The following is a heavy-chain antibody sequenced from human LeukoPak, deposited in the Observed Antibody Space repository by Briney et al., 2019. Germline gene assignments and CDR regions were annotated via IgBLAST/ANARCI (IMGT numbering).Heavy chain of an antibody. D-gene: IGHD4-17*01. CDR3: ARDHSLDYGHWFHP. Sequence: PGGSLRLSCAASGFTFSSYAMHWVRQAPGRGLEWVAVISYNGSNEYYADSGKGRFTISRDNSKNTLYLQMNSLRAEDTGVYHCARDHSLDYGHWFHPWGQGTLATVSS. J-gene: IGHJ5*02. CDR1: GFTFSSYA. V-gene: IGHV3-30-3*01. CDR2: ISYNGSNE.